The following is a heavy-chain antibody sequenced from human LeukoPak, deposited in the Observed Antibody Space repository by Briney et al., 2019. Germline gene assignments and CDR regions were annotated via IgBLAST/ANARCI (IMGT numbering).Heavy chain of an antibody. D-gene: IGHD5-24*01. CDR3: ATEDGYKGAFDI. V-gene: IGHV3-48*04. CDR2: ISSLSGTI. CDR1: GFTFSNKN. Sequence: PGGSLRLSCAASGFTFSNKNINWVRQAPGKGLEWVSYISSLSGTIYYVDSVKGRFTISRDNAKNSLYLQMNSLRAEDTAVYYCATEDGYKGAFDIWGQGTMVSVSS. J-gene: IGHJ3*02.